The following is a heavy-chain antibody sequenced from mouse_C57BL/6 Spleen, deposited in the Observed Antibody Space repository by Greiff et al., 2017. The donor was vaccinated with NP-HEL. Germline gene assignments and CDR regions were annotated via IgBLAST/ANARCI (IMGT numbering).Heavy chain of an antibody. CDR2: IRNKANGYTT. J-gene: IGHJ4*01. D-gene: IGHD2-3*01. CDR3: ARCYDGCYVRDAMDY. V-gene: IGHV7-3*01. Sequence: EVKLLESGGGLVQPGGSLSLSCAASGFTFTDYYMSWVRQTPGKALEWLGFIRNKANGYTTQYSASVKGQFTISSDNSQSILYLQMNALRAEDSATYYCARCYDGCYVRDAMDYWGQRTSVTVSS. CDR1: GFTFTDYY.